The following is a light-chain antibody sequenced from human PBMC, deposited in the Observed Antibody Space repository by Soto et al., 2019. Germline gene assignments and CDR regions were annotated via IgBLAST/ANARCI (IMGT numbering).Light chain of an antibody. CDR2: GAS. Sequence: EIVMTQSPATLSVSPGERATLSCRASQSVRDNLAWYQQKPGQAPGLLIYGASIRAIGIPARFSGSGSDTEFTLSTSSLHSECFATYYCHPYDNWPLTFGPGTKVDIK. CDR3: HPYDNWPLT. CDR1: QSVRDN. J-gene: IGKJ3*01. V-gene: IGKV3-15*01.